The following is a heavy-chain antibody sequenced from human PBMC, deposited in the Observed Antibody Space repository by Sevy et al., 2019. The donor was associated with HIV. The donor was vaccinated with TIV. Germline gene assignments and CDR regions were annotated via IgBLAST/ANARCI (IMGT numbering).Heavy chain of an antibody. Sequence: GGSLRLSCAASGFTFSIYAVSWVRQAPGKGLEWVSAFGGSGAGTYYADSVKGRFTISRDNSKNTLNLQMNNLRAEDTVVYYCRSHGGSYPRHYFDFRGQGTLVTVSS. CDR1: GFTFSIYA. V-gene: IGHV3-23*01. D-gene: IGHD1-26*01. J-gene: IGHJ4*02. CDR2: FGGSGAGT. CDR3: RSHGGSYPRHYFDF.